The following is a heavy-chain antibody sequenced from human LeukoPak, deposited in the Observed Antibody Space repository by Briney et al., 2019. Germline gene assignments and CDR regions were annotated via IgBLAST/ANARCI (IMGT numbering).Heavy chain of an antibody. J-gene: IGHJ6*03. CDR1: GYTFTSYD. CDR2: MNPNSGNT. D-gene: IGHD3-3*01. Sequence: ASVKVSCKASGYTFTSYDINWVRQATGQGLEWMGWMNPNSGNTGYAQKFQGRVTITRNTSISTAYMELSSLRSEDTAVYYCARGVRARDTIFGVVTTGGYYYYYMDVWGKGTTLTVSS. CDR3: ARGVRARDTIFGVVTTGGYYYYYMDV. V-gene: IGHV1-8*03.